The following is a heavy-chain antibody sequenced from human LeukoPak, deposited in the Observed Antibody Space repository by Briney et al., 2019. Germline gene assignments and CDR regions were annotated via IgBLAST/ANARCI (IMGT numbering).Heavy chain of an antibody. D-gene: IGHD6-13*01. Sequence: SETLSLTCAVYGGSFSGYYWSWIRQPPGKGLEWIGEINHSGSTNYNPSLKSRATISVDTSKNQFSLKLSSVTAADTAVYYCARLYSSSWYWGNDAFDIWGQGTMVTVSS. V-gene: IGHV4-34*01. CDR1: GGSFSGYY. CDR2: INHSGST. CDR3: ARLYSSSWYWGNDAFDI. J-gene: IGHJ3*02.